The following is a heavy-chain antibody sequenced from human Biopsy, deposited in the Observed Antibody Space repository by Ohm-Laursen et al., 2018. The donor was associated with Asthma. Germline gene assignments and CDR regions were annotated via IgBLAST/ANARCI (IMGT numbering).Heavy chain of an antibody. J-gene: IGHJ6*02. V-gene: IGHV1-18*01. Sequence: ASVKVSCKTSCYTFNSAGITWVRQAPGQGLEWMGWFSVYNGNTKVAQKLQDRVTMITDTSTSTAYMELRSLRSDDTAVYFCARAVDYSHYYGIDVWGQGTTVTVS. CDR1: CYTFNSAG. CDR3: ARAVDYSHYYGIDV. CDR2: FSVYNGNT. D-gene: IGHD3-10*01.